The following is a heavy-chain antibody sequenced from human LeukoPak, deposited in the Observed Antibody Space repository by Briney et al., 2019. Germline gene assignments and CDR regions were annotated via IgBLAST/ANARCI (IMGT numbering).Heavy chain of an antibody. D-gene: IGHD1-14*01. V-gene: IGHV1-8*03. Sequence: GASVKVSCKASGYTFTSYDINWVRQATGQGLEWMGWMNPNRCNTGYAQKFQGRVTITRNTSISTAYMELSSLRSDDTAVYYCARVSPRPGTTAWTQMAWVDYMDVWGKGTTVTISS. CDR1: GYTFTSYD. CDR3: ARVSPRPGTTAWTQMAWVDYMDV. J-gene: IGHJ6*03. CDR2: MNPNRCNT.